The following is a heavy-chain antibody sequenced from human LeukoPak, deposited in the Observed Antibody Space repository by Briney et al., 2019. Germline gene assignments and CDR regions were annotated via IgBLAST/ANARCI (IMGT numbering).Heavy chain of an antibody. V-gene: IGHV3-23*01. CDR3: AKVGSGYCSGGSCFHLDY. D-gene: IGHD2-15*01. Sequence: GGSLRLSCAASGFTFSSYAMSWVRQAPGKGLEWVSAISGSGGSTYYADSVKGRFTISRDNSKNTLYLQMNSLRAEDTAVYYCAKVGSGYCSGGSCFHLDYWGQGTLVTVSS. CDR2: ISGSGGST. J-gene: IGHJ4*02. CDR1: GFTFSSYA.